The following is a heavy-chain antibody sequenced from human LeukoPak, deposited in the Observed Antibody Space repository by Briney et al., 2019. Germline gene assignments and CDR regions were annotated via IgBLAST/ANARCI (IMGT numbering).Heavy chain of an antibody. CDR3: ARDRNSDYDVHYYMDV. D-gene: IGHD5-12*01. CDR2: INPSGGST. J-gene: IGHJ6*03. CDR1: GYSFTSNH. Sequence: ASVKVSCKASGYSFTSNHMHWVRQAPGQGLEWMGIINPSGGSTSYAQKFQGRVTMTRDMSTSTVYMELSSLRSEDTAVYYCARDRNSDYDVHYYMDVWGTGTTVTVSS. V-gene: IGHV1-46*01.